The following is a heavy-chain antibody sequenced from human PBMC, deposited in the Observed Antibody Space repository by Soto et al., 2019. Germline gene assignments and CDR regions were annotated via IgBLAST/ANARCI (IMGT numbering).Heavy chain of an antibody. Sequence: SETLSLTCTVSGGSISSYYCNWIRQPPGKGLEWIGYISYSGSTNYNPPLKSRITMSVDTSKNQFSLKLSSVTAADTAIYYCAKSLSRGDYFDYWGRGTLVTVSS. J-gene: IGHJ4*02. V-gene: IGHV4-59*01. CDR3: AKSLSRGDYFDY. CDR1: GGSISSYY. D-gene: IGHD3-16*01. CDR2: ISYSGST.